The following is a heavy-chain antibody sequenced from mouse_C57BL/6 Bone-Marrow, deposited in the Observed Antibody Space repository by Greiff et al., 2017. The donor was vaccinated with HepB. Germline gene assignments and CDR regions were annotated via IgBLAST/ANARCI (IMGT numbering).Heavy chain of an antibody. CDR3: AGAGVYGNYVAWFAY. V-gene: IGHV1-18*01. Sequence: VQLQQSGPELVKPGASVKIPCKASGYTFTDYNMDWVKQSHGKSLEWIGDINPNNGGTIYNQKFKGKATLTVDKSSSTAYMELRSLTSEDTAVYYCAGAGVYGNYVAWFAYWGQGTLVTVSA. CDR1: GYTFTDYN. J-gene: IGHJ3*01. D-gene: IGHD2-1*01. CDR2: INPNNGGT.